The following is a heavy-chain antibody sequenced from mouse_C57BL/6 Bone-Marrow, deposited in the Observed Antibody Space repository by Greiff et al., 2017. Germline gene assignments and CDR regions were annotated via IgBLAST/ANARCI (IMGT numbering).Heavy chain of an antibody. Sequence: EVMLVESGGDLVKPGGSLKLSCAASGFTFSSYGMSWVRQTPDKRLEWVATISSGGSYTYYPDSVKGRFTISRDNAKNTLYLQMSSLKSEDTAMYYCARLAGYYAMDYWGQETSVTVSS. CDR3: ARLAGYYAMDY. J-gene: IGHJ4*01. V-gene: IGHV5-6*02. CDR1: GFTFSSYG. D-gene: IGHD3-3*01. CDR2: ISSGGSYT.